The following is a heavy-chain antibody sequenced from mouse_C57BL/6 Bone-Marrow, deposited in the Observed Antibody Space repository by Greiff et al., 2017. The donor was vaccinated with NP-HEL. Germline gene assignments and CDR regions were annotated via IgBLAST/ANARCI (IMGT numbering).Heavy chain of an antibody. CDR1: GFNIKDYY. J-gene: IGHJ1*03. Sequence: VQLQQSGAELVRPGASVKLSCTASGFNIKDYYMHWVKQRPEQGLEWIGRIDPEDGDTEYAPKFQGKATMTADTSSNTAYLQLSSLTSEDTAVEYGTPFTTVDWYFDVWGTGTTVTVSS. D-gene: IGHD1-1*01. CDR3: TPFTTVDWYFDV. CDR2: IDPEDGDT. V-gene: IGHV14-1*01.